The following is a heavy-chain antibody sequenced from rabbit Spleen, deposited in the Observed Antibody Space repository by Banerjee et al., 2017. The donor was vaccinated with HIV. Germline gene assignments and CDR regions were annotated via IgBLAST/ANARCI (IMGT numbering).Heavy chain of an antibody. J-gene: IGHJ4*01. V-gene: IGHV1S45*01. CDR2: IYAGSSGST. CDR3: VRFFDL. Sequence: QQQLVESGGGLVQPGGSLKLSCKASGFDFSSYGVSWVRQAPGKGLEWIGCIYAGSSGSTYSATWAKGRFTVSKTSSTTVTLQMTSLTAADTATYFCVRFFDLWGPGTLVTVS. CDR1: GFDFSSYG.